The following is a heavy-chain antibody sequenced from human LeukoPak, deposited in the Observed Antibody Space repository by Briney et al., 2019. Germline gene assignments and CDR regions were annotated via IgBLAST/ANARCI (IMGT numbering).Heavy chain of an antibody. V-gene: IGHV3-23*01. CDR2: ISGSGVST. Sequence: GGSLRLSCAASGSTFSSHAMSWVRQAPGKGLEWVSGISGSGVSTYYADSVKGRFTISRDNSKNTLYLQMNSLRAEDTAVYYCAKVGAGSSWYWFDYWGQGTLVTVSS. J-gene: IGHJ4*02. D-gene: IGHD6-13*01. CDR1: GSTFSSHA. CDR3: AKVGAGSSWYWFDY.